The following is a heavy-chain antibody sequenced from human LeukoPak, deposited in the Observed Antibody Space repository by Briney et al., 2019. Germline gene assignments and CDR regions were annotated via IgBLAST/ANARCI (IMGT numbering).Heavy chain of an antibody. J-gene: IGHJ4*02. Sequence: PGGSLRLSCAASGFTLSSYGMHWVRQAPGKGLEGVAFIRYDGSNKYYADSVKGRFTIPRDNSKNTLYLQMNRLRAEDTAVYYCAKDRDFWSGRLDYWGQGTLVTVSS. CDR3: AKDRDFWSGRLDY. CDR2: IRYDGSNK. D-gene: IGHD3-3*01. V-gene: IGHV3-30*02. CDR1: GFTLSSYG.